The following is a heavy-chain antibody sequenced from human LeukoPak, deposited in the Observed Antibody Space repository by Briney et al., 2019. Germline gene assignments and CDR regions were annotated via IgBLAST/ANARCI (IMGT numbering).Heavy chain of an antibody. J-gene: IGHJ4*02. CDR1: GGSVSSGSYY. CDR2: IYYSGST. V-gene: IGHV4-61*01. CDR3: ARGRRYFDY. Sequence: SETLSLTRTVSGGSVSSGSYYWSWIRQPPGKGLEWIGYIYYSGSTNYNPSLKSRVTISVDTSKNQFSLKLSSVTAADTAVYYCARGRRYFDYWGQGTLVTVSS.